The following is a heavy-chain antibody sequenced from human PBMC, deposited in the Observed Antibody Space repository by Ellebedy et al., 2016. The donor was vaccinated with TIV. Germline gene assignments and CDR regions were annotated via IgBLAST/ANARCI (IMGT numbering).Heavy chain of an antibody. V-gene: IGHV1-2*04. CDR1: GYTFTGYY. J-gene: IGHJ2*01. CDR2: INPNSGGT. Sequence: ASVKVSCKASGYTFTGYYMHWVRQAPGQGLEWMGWINPNSGGTNYAQKFQGWVTMTRDTSISTAYMELSRLRSDDTAVYYCARAPGPYSNYPYWYFDLWGRGTLVTVSS. CDR3: ARAPGPYSNYPYWYFDL. D-gene: IGHD4-11*01.